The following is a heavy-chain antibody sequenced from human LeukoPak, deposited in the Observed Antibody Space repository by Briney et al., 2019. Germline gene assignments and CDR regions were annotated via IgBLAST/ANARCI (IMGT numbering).Heavy chain of an antibody. CDR3: SRVGLYGDYKRNYGMDV. J-gene: IGHJ6*02. Sequence: GGSLRLSCALSGFTFSDYYMSWIRQAPGEGLEWVSYISSSGSSIYYADHVQGRFPISRDNAKYSLYLQMNSLRAEDTAVYYCSRVGLYGDYKRNYGMDVWGQGTRVTVSS. CDR1: GFTFSDYY. D-gene: IGHD4-17*01. CDR2: ISSSGSSI. V-gene: IGHV3-11*01.